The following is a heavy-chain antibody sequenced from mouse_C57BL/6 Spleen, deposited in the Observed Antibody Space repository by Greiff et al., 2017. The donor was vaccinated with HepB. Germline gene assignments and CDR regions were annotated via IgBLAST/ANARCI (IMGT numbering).Heavy chain of an antibody. V-gene: IGHV1-52*01. J-gene: IGHJ2*01. CDR2: IDPSDSET. D-gene: IGHD2-2*01. CDR3: ASREGYGYAIDY. Sequence: QVQLQQPGAELVRPGSSVKLSCKASGYTFTSYWMHWVKQRPIQGLEWIGNIDPSDSETHYNQKFKDKATLTVDKSSSTAYMQLSSLTSEDSAVCYCASREGYGYAIDYWGQGTTLTVSS. CDR1: GYTFTSYW.